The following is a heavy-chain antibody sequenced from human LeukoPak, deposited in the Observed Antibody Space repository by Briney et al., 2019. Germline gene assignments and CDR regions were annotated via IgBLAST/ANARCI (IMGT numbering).Heavy chain of an antibody. D-gene: IGHD2-2*01. J-gene: IGHJ4*02. CDR3: AKGAGYCSSTSCYAGKYYFDY. Sequence: GGSLRLSCAASGFTFSSYAMSWVRQAPGKGLEWVSAISGSGGSTYYADSVKGWFTISRDNSKNTLFLQMNSLRAEDTAVYYCAKGAGYCSSTSCYAGKYYFDYWGQGTLVTVSS. CDR2: ISGSGGST. CDR1: GFTFSSYA. V-gene: IGHV3-23*01.